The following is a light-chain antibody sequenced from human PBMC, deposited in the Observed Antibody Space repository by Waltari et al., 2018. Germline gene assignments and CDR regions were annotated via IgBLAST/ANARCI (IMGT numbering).Light chain of an antibody. Sequence: QSALTQPPSASGSPGQSVTISCTGTSSDVGGYHFFSWYQQHPGKAPKLMIYEVSARPSGVPDRFSGSKSGNTAALTVSGLQTEDESEYYCSSYAGSMTLVFGGGTKLTVL. CDR1: SSDVGGYHF. J-gene: IGLJ2*01. CDR3: SSYAGSMTLV. V-gene: IGLV2-8*01. CDR2: EVS.